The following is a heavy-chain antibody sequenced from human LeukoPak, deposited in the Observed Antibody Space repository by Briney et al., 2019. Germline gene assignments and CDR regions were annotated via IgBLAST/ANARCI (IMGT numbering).Heavy chain of an antibody. CDR2: INDNGGA. V-gene: IGHV4-34*01. Sequence: SETLSLTCAVYGGSFSNYYWNWIRQPPGKGLEWLGEINDNGGANYNPSPMSRVQVSVDTSKTQFSLRLTSVSATDTAVYYCARRWNYGRNYYIDVWGKGATVSVSS. J-gene: IGHJ6*03. CDR1: GGSFSNYY. D-gene: IGHD1-7*01. CDR3: ARRWNYGRNYYIDV.